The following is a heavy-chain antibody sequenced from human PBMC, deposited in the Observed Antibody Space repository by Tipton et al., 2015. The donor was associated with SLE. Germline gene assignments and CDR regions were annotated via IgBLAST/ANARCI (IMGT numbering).Heavy chain of an antibody. V-gene: IGHV1-18*01. CDR1: GGTFSSNA. Sequence: QVQLVQSGAEVRKPGSSVKVSCKASGGTFSSNAINWVRQAPGQGLEWMGWISTYNGYATYPQTFRGRVTMTSDTSTNTVYLELQSLRPDDTAVYYCAREGVLYGDHGYFDYWGQGTLVTVSS. J-gene: IGHJ4*02. D-gene: IGHD4-17*01. CDR2: ISTYNGYA. CDR3: AREGVLYGDHGYFDY.